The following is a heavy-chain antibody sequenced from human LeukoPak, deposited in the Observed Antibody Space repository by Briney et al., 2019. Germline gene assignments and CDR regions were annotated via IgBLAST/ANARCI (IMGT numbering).Heavy chain of an antibody. Sequence: SETLSLTCAVYGGSFSGYYWSWIRQPPGKGLEWIGEINHSGSTNYNPSLKSRVTISVDTSKNQFSLKLSSVTAADTAVYYCARKTSGPLLFYYYYGMDVWGQGTTVTVS. D-gene: IGHD3-10*01. CDR2: INHSGST. J-gene: IGHJ6*02. CDR1: GGSFSGYY. CDR3: ARKTSGPLLFYYYYGMDV. V-gene: IGHV4-34*01.